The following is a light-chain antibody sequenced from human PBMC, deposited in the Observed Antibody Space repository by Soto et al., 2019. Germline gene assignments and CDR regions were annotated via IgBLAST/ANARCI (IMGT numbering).Light chain of an antibody. Sequence: QSVLTQPPSTSGTTGQRVTISCSGSSSNIGSNTVNWYQQLPGTAPKLLIYSNNQRPSGVPDRFSGSKSGTSASLAISWLQSVDEADDYFAACDDSLNGVVFGGGTKLTV. CDR1: SSNIGSNT. CDR3: AACDDSLNGVV. CDR2: SNN. V-gene: IGLV1-44*01. J-gene: IGLJ2*01.